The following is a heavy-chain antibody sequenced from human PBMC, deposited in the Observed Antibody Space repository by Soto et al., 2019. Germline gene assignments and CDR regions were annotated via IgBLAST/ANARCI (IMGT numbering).Heavy chain of an antibody. D-gene: IGHD2-15*01. Sequence: ASVKVSCKASGFTFSNSAVQWVRQARGQRLEWIGWIIVGNGRTNFAQELQGRLTISRDMSTNTAYMELSGLRSEDTAFYYCAAELYSGGRCRSFDIWGQGTMVTVSS. CDR2: IIVGNGRT. V-gene: IGHV1-58*01. J-gene: IGHJ3*02. CDR3: AAELYSGGRCRSFDI. CDR1: GFTFSNSA.